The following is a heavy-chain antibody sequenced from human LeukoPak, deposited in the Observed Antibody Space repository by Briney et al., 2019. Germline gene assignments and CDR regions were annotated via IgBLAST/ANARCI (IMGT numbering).Heavy chain of an antibody. Sequence: PGRSLRLSCAASGFTFSSYGMHWVRQAPGKGLEWVALIWYGGSNKYYADSVKGRFTISRDNAKNLLYLQMNSLRADDTAVYYCVRDTFGASDSWGQGSLVSVSS. CDR1: GFTFSSYG. V-gene: IGHV3-33*08. J-gene: IGHJ4*02. CDR2: IWYGGSNK. D-gene: IGHD4/OR15-4a*01. CDR3: VRDTFGASDS.